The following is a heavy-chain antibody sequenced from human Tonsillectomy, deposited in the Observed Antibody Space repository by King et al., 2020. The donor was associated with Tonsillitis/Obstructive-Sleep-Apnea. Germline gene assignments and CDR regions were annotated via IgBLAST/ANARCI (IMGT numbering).Heavy chain of an antibody. J-gene: IGHJ5*02. D-gene: IGHD2-2*01. CDR3: ARGLGYCSSTSCYDWFDP. Sequence: VQLVESGAEVKKPGASVKISCTASGYTFTNYDINWVRQSTGQGLEWMGWMNPDSANTGYSQKIQGRVTMTRTTSISTAYLELSSLRSEDTAVYYCARGLGYCSSTSCYDWFDPWGQGTLVTVSS. CDR1: GYTFTNYD. V-gene: IGHV1-8*01. CDR2: MNPDSANT.